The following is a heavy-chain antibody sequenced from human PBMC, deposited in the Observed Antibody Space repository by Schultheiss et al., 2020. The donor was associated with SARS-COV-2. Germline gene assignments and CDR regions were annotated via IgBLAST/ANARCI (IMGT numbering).Heavy chain of an antibody. CDR1: GYTFAPFF. CDR3: ARGTGSFDY. Sequence: ASVKVSCKASGYTFAPFFIHWLRQAPGQGLEWMGWVVPHNGDTKYAQTFQGRATMTRDTSISTAYLELSSLRSDDTAVYYCARGTGSFDYWGQGTLVTVSS. CDR2: VVPHNGDT. J-gene: IGHJ4*02. V-gene: IGHV1-2*02. D-gene: IGHD3-10*01.